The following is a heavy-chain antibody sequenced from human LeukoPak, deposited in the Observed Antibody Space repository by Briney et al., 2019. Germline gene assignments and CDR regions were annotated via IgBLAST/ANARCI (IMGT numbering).Heavy chain of an antibody. V-gene: IGHV4-59*12. CDR2: IYYSGST. CDR3: AREDFWSGLFDL. J-gene: IGHJ2*01. D-gene: IGHD3-3*01. Sequence: PSETLSLTCTVSGGSISSYYWSWIRQPPGKGLEWIGYIYYSGSTNYDPSLKSRVTMSVDTSKNQFSLKLTSVTAADTAVYYCAREDFWSGLFDLWGRGTLVTVSS. CDR1: GGSISSYY.